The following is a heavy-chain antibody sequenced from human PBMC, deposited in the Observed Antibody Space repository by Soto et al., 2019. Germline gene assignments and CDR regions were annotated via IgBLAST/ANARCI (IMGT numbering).Heavy chain of an antibody. V-gene: IGHV4-4*07. J-gene: IGHJ4*02. CDR2: IYTSGST. D-gene: IGHD6-19*01. CDR3: ARSHGSGWYSYFDY. CDR1: GGSISSYY. Sequence: SENLSLTCTVSGGSISSYYWSWIRQPAGKGLEWIGRIYTSGSTNYNPSIKSRGTMSVDTSKTRFSLKLSSVTAADTAVYYCARSHGSGWYSYFDYWGQGTLVTVSS.